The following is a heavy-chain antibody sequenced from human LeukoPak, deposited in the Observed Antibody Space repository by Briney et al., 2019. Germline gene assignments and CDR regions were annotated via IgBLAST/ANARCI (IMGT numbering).Heavy chain of an antibody. CDR2: IDPSDSYT. D-gene: IGHD3-10*01. J-gene: IGHJ6*04. V-gene: IGHV5-10-1*01. CDR3: ARHGVRGDNYGMNV. Sequence: GESLKISCQGSGYSFTSYWISWVRQMPGKGLGWMGRIDPSDSYTNHSPSFQGHVTISADKSISTAYLQWSSLKASDTAMYYCARHGVRGDNYGMNVWGKGTTVTVSS. CDR1: GYSFTSYW.